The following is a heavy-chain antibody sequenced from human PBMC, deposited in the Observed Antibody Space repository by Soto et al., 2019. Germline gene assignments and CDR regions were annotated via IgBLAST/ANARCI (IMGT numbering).Heavy chain of an antibody. J-gene: IGHJ4*02. CDR1: GYTFTNYA. CDR3: ARIRSRSSWYSFDS. V-gene: IGHV1-3*01. Sequence: GASVKVSCKASGYTFTNYAIHWVRQAPGQRLEWMGWIDGGNGNTKYSQKFQGRVTITRDTSASTAYMELSSLRSEDTAVYFCARIRSRSSWYSFDSWGQGTLVTVSS. CDR2: IDGGNGNT. D-gene: IGHD6-13*01.